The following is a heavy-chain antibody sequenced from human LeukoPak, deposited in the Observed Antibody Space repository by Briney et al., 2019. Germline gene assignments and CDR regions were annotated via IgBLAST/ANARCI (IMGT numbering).Heavy chain of an antibody. J-gene: IGHJ6*02. CDR2: IYSGGST. D-gene: IGHD3-9*01. CDR3: TRDLMDYDVSTGLHHYYMDV. V-gene: IGHV3-53*01. Sequence: GGSLRLSCAASGFTVSSNYMSWVRQAPGKGLEWVSVIYSGGSTYYADSVKGRFTISRDNAKNTLYLQMNTLRVDDTAVYYCTRDLMDYDVSTGLHHYYMDVWGQGTTVTVTS. CDR1: GFTVSSNY.